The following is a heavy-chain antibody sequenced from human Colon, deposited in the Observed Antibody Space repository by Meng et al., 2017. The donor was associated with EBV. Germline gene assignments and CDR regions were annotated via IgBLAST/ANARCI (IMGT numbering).Heavy chain of an antibody. V-gene: IGHV3-74*01. Sequence: VGSGGASIQLGGSLRLSCAASGFTFSNYWMHWVRQVPGKGLEWVSRTNEDGGITTYADSVKGRFTISRDNTKNTLYLQMNSLRAEDTAMYFCSRDLVGSDDDWGQGTLVTVSS. CDR1: GFTFSNYW. CDR2: TNEDGGIT. D-gene: IGHD6-25*01. J-gene: IGHJ4*02. CDR3: SRDLVGSDDD.